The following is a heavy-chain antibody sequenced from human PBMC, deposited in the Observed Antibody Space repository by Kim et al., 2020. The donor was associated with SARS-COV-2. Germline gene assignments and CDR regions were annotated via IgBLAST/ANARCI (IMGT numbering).Heavy chain of an antibody. D-gene: IGHD3-22*01. J-gene: IGHJ4*02. CDR3: AKGTGRLNTYYYDSSGYLHY. V-gene: IGHV3-23*01. CDR2: ISGSGGST. CDR1: GFTFSSYA. Sequence: GGSLRLSCAASGFTFSSYAMSWVRQAPGKGLEWVSAISGSGGSTYYADSVKGRFTISRDNSKNTLYLQMNSLRAEDTAVYYCAKGTGRLNTYYYDSSGYLHYWGQGTLVTVSS.